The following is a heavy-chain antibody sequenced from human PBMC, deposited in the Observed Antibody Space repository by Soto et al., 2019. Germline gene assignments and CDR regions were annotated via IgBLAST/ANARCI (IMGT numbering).Heavy chain of an antibody. Sequence: PVGSLRLSCVVSGISFDDYAMHWVRQVPGKGLEWVSGINWDSGDIGYADSVKGRFTISRDNAKNSLYLQMNSLKTEDTAPYYCAKDTAPGFYDANGHLDYWGQGTPVTVSS. J-gene: IGHJ4*02. D-gene: IGHD2-8*01. CDR2: INWDSGDI. CDR3: AKDTAPGFYDANGHLDY. CDR1: GISFDDYA. V-gene: IGHV3-9*01.